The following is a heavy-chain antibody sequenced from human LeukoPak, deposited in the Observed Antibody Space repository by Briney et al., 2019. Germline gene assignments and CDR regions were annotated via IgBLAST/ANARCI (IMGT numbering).Heavy chain of an antibody. D-gene: IGHD2-2*02. CDR1: GGTFSSYA. CDR2: IIPIFGTA. J-gene: IGHJ4*02. V-gene: IGHV1-69*13. Sequence: GASVKVSCKASGGTFSSYAISWVRQAPGQGLEWMEGIIPIFGTANYAQKFQGRVTITADESTSTAYMELSSLRSEDTAVYYCARGNDIVVVPAAIIPSGIFDYWGQGTLVTVSS. CDR3: ARGNDIVVVPAAIIPSGIFDY.